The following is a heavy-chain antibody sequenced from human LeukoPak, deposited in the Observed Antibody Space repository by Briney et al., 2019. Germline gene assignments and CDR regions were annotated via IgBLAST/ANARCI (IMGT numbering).Heavy chain of an antibody. CDR2: IKTDGSST. D-gene: IGHD1-26*01. J-gene: IGHJ4*02. CDR3: TTLYSGAMDY. V-gene: IGHV3-74*01. CDR1: GFSFNTYW. Sequence: TGGSLRLSCAASGFSFNTYWMYWVRQVPEKGLVWVSRIKTDGSSTSYADSVKGRFTISRDNAKNTLYLQMSSLRAEDTAVYYCTTLYSGAMDYWGQGTLVTVSS.